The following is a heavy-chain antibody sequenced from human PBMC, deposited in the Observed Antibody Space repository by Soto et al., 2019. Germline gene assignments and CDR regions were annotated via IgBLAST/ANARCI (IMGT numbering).Heavy chain of an antibody. CDR2: SSAYNGNT. D-gene: IGHD4-17*01. V-gene: IGHV1-18*01. J-gene: IGHJ3*02. CDR3: ARDEWRWFGPGGCVYGDYVSRAFDI. CDR1: VYTFTSYA. Sequence: ALGQVSCKASVYTFTSYAISWGRQAPGQGLEWMGWSSAYNGNTNYAQKLQGRVTMTTDTSTSTAYMELRSLRSDDTAVYYCARDEWRWFGPGGCVYGDYVSRAFDIWGQGTMVSVSS.